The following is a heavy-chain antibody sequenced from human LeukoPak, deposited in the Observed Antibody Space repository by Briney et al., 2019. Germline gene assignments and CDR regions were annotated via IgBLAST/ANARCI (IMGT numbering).Heavy chain of an antibody. Sequence: PSETLSLTCTVSGGSISSYYWSWIRQPPGKGLEWIGYIYYSGSTNCNPSLKSRVTISVDTSKNQFSLKLSSVTAADTAVYYCARDPGYSSGWYVGDYYYGMDVWGQGTTVTVSS. CDR2: IYYSGST. CDR1: GGSISSYY. J-gene: IGHJ6*02. V-gene: IGHV4-59*01. D-gene: IGHD6-19*01. CDR3: ARDPGYSSGWYVGDYYYGMDV.